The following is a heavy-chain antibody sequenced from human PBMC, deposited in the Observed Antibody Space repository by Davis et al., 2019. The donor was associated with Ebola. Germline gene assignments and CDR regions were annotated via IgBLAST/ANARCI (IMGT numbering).Heavy chain of an antibody. D-gene: IGHD4-11*01. Sequence: AASVKVSCKASGYTFNSYDINWVRQATGQGLEWMGWMNPNSGNTGYAQKFQGRITMSRNTSIGTAYMELSSLRSEDTAVYYCARGDNNYLYGYYYYGTDVWGQGTTVTVSS. J-gene: IGHJ6*02. CDR3: ARGDNNYLYGYYYYGTDV. CDR1: GYTFNSYD. V-gene: IGHV1-8*01. CDR2: MNPNSGNT.